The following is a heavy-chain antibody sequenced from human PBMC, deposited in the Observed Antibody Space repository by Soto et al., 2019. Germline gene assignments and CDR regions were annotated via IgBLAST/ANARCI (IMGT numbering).Heavy chain of an antibody. D-gene: IGHD6-25*01. V-gene: IGHV1-46*03. CDR2: AYPHAATT. J-gene: IGHJ5*02. CDR1: GYIFTSYY. Sequence: QAQLLQSGAEARAPGASVKISCKASGYIFTSYYIHWVRQAPGQRLEYLGVAYPHAATTFVAQKFHGSITVTMDTSTSTVDMELTSLTPEDTAVYYCSIELERAYWFDPWGQGTLVTVSS. CDR3: SIELERAYWFDP.